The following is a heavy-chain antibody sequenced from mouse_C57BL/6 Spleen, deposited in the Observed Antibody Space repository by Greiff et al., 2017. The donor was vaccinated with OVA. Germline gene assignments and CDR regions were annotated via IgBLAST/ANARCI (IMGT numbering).Heavy chain of an antibody. D-gene: IGHD2-2*01. Sequence: VQLKQSGPELVKPGASVKISCKASGYSFTGYYMNWVKQSPEKSLEWIGEINPSTGGTTYNQKFKAKATLTVDKSSSTAYMQLKSLTSEDSAVYYCARSMVTTSFAYWGQGTLVTVSA. J-gene: IGHJ3*01. CDR1: GYSFTGYY. V-gene: IGHV1-42*01. CDR2: INPSTGGT. CDR3: ARSMVTTSFAY.